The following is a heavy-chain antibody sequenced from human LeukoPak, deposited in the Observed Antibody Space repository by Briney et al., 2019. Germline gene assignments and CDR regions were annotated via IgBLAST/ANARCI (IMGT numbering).Heavy chain of an antibody. CDR3: AKESTPGSGSYYYFDY. CDR2: ISWDGGST. D-gene: IGHD3-10*01. CDR1: GFTFDDYA. J-gene: IGHJ4*02. Sequence: GGSLRLSCAASGFTFDDYAMDWVRQAPGKGLEWVSLISWDGGSTYYADSVKGRFTISRDNSKNSLYLQMNSLRAEDTALYYCAKESTPGSGSYYYFDYWGQGTLVTVSS. V-gene: IGHV3-43D*03.